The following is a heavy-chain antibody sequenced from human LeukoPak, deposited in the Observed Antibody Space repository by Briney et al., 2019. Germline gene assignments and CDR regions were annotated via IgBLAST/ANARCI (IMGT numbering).Heavy chain of an antibody. CDR3: ARDVVTVTKGFDI. Sequence: SPTLSLTCAVSTASFSSHYWTWIRQPPGKGLEWIGYISYIGSTNYNPSLKSRVTISIDTSKNQFSLRLSSVTTADTAVYYCARDVVTVTKGFDIWGQGTMVSVSS. V-gene: IGHV4-59*11. CDR2: ISYIGST. J-gene: IGHJ3*02. D-gene: IGHD4-17*01. CDR1: TASFSSHY.